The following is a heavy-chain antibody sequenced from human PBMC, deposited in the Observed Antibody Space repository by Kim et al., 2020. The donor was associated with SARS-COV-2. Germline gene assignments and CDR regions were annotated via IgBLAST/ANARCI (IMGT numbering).Heavy chain of an antibody. V-gene: IGHV3-23*01. CDR2: ISGSGGST. D-gene: IGHD2-2*01. J-gene: IGHJ4*02. CDR3: AKDIVVVPAAKERVPLDY. CDR1: GFTFSSYA. Sequence: GGSLRLSCAASGFTFSSYAMSWVRQAPGKGLEWVSAISGSGGSTYYADSVKGRFTISRDNSENTLYLQMNSLRAEDTAVYYCAKDIVVVPAAKERVPLDYWGQGTLVTVSS.